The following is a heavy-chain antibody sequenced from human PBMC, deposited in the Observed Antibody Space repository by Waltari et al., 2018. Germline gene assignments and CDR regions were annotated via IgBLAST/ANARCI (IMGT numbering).Heavy chain of an antibody. V-gene: IGHV4-61*02. CDR3: ARDHYYDSSGYYFSWYFDL. D-gene: IGHD3-22*01. CDR2: IHTSGST. J-gene: IGHJ2*01. Sequence: QVQLQESGPGLVKPSQTLSLTCTVSGGSISSGSYYWSWIRQPAGKGLEWIGRIHTSGSTNYNPSLKSRVTISVDTSKNQFSLKLSSVTAADTAVYYCARDHYYDSSGYYFSWYFDLWGRGTLVTVSS. CDR1: GGSISSGSYY.